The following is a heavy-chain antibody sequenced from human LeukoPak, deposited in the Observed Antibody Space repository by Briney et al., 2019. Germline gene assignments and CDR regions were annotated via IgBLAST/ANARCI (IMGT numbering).Heavy chain of an antibody. Sequence: PSETLSLTCTVSGGSISSYYWSWIRQPPGKGLEWIGYIYYSGSTYYNPSLKSRVTISVDTSKNQFSLKLSSVTAADTAVYYCARIMYYYGSGPLLDYWGQGTLVTVSS. D-gene: IGHD3-10*01. CDR2: IYYSGST. V-gene: IGHV4-59*12. J-gene: IGHJ4*02. CDR3: ARIMYYYGSGPLLDY. CDR1: GGSISSYY.